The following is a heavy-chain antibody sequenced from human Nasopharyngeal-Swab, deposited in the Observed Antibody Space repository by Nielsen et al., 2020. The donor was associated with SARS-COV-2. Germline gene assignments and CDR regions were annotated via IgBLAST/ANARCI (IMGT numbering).Heavy chain of an antibody. V-gene: IGHV3-21*01. Sequence: VRQAPGKGLVWVSFISSSSSYIYYTDSVKGRFTISRDNAKNSLYLQMNSLRAEDTAVYYCARDCSGGSCYSVVDDAFDIWGQGTMVTVSS. D-gene: IGHD2-15*01. J-gene: IGHJ3*02. CDR3: ARDCSGGSCYSVVDDAFDI. CDR2: ISSSSSYI.